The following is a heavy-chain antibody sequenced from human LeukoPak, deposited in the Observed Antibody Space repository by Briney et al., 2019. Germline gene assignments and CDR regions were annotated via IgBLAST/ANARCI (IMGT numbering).Heavy chain of an antibody. V-gene: IGHV6-1*01. CDR3: ARFLAKGIAAAGTFDY. CDR2: TYYRSKWYN. CDR1: GDSVSSNSAA. D-gene: IGHD6-13*01. Sequence: SQTLSLTCAISGDSVSSNSAAWTWIRQSPSRGLEWLGRTYYRSKWYNDYAVSVKSRITINPDTSKNQFSLQLNSVTPEDTAVYYCARFLAKGIAAAGTFDYWGQGTLVTVSS. J-gene: IGHJ4*02.